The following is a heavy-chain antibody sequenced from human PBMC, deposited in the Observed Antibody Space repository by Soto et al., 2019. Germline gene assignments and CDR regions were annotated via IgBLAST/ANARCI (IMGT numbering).Heavy chain of an antibody. Sequence: GASVKVSCKASGGTFSSYAISWVRQAPGQGLEWMGGIIPIFGTANYAQKFQGRVTITADKSTSTAYMELSSLRSEDTAVYYCARLPMGTSSPHSSYYYYGMDVWGQGTTVTVSS. CDR2: IIPIFGTA. J-gene: IGHJ6*02. CDR3: ARLPMGTSSPHSSYYYYGMDV. V-gene: IGHV1-69*06. D-gene: IGHD2-2*01. CDR1: GGTFSSYA.